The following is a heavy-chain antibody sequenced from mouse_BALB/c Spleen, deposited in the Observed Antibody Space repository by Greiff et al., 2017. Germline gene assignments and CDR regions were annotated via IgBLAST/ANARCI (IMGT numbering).Heavy chain of an antibody. V-gene: IGHV5-6-5*01. J-gene: IGHJ1*01. Sequence: EVHLVESGGGLVKPGGSLKLSCAASGFTFSSYAMSWVRQTPEKRLEWVASISSVGSTYFPDSVKGRFTISRDNARNILYLQMSSLRSEDTDMYYCARGEDYYGSSHWYFDVWGAGTTVTVSS. CDR3: ARGEDYYGSSHWYFDV. D-gene: IGHD1-1*01. CDR2: ISSVGST. CDR1: GFTFSSYA.